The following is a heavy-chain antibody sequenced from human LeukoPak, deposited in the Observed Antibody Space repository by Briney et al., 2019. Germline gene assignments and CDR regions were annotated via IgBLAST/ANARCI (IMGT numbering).Heavy chain of an antibody. Sequence: SETLSLTCTVSGGSISSYYWNWIRQPPGKGLEWIGYIYYSGSTNYNPSLKSRVTISVDTSRNQFSLKLRSVTAADTAVSYCARQIVVVPAALYWFDPWGQGTLVTLSS. D-gene: IGHD2-15*01. CDR2: IYYSGST. CDR1: GGSISSYY. J-gene: IGHJ5*02. CDR3: ARQIVVVPAALYWFDP. V-gene: IGHV4-59*08.